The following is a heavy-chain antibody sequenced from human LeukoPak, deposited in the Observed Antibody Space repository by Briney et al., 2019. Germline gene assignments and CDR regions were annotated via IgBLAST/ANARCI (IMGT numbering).Heavy chain of an antibody. D-gene: IGHD5-12*01. J-gene: IGHJ4*02. V-gene: IGHV3-15*01. CDR1: GFTFSNAW. Sequence: GGALRLSCAASGFTFSNAWMSWVRQAPGKGLEWVGRIKSKTDGGTTDYAAPVKGRFTISRDDSKNTLYLQMNSLKTEDTAVYYCTTAVDIVATIKWGQGTLVTVSS. CDR2: IKSKTDGGTT. CDR3: TTAVDIVATIK.